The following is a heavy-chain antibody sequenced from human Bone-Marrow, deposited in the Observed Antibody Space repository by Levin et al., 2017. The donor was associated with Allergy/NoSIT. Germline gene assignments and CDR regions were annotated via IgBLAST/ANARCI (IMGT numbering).Heavy chain of an antibody. V-gene: IGHV3-9*01. J-gene: IGHJ4*02. CDR2: ISWNSGNI. Sequence: SCAASGFTFDDYAMHWVRQVPGKGLEWVSGISWNSGNIGYADSVKGRFTISRDNAKSSLYLQMNSLRPEDTALYYCAKGYNYAYVHYFDYWGQGTLVTVSS. D-gene: IGHD5-18*01. CDR3: AKGYNYAYVHYFDY. CDR1: GFTFDDYA.